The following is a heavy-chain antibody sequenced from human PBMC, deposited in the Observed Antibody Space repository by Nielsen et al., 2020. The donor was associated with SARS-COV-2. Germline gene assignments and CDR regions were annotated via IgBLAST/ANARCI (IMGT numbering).Heavy chain of an antibody. CDR2: IYYSGST. CDR3: ARVVRIGYCSSTSCYHFDY. Sequence: LRLSCAVYGGSFSGYYWSWIRQHPGKGLEWIGYIYYSGSTYYNPSLKSRVTISVDTSKNQFSLKLSSVTAADTAVYYCARVVRIGYCSSTSCYHFDYWGQGTLVTVSS. CDR1: GGSFSGYY. V-gene: IGHV4-31*11. J-gene: IGHJ4*02. D-gene: IGHD2-2*01.